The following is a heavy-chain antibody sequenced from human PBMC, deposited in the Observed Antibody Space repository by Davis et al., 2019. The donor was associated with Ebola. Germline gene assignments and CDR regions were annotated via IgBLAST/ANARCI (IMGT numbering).Heavy chain of an antibody. CDR2: IYYSGST. J-gene: IGHJ4*02. CDR3: ARVGRSYNLLLDY. Sequence: GSLRLSCAVSGGSISSSNWWSWVRQPPGKGLEWIGYIYYSGSTNYNPSLKSRVTISVDTSKNQFSLKLSSVTAADTAVYYCARVGRSYNLLLDYWGQGTLVTVSS. D-gene: IGHD1-26*01. V-gene: IGHV4-4*02. CDR1: GGSISSSNW.